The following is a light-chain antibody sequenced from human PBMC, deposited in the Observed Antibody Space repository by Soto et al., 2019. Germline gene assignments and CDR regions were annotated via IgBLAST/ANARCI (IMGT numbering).Light chain of an antibody. CDR2: GSS. CDR1: QSLSTTY. CDR3: QQYGGSPPT. V-gene: IGKV3-20*01. J-gene: IGKJ1*01. Sequence: EIVLTQSPGTLSLSPGEGATLSCRASQSLSTTYLAWYQHKPGQAPRLLIYGSSTRATGAPDRFSGRGSGTDFTLTITRLEPEDSAVYVCQQYGGSPPTFGQGTKVEIK.